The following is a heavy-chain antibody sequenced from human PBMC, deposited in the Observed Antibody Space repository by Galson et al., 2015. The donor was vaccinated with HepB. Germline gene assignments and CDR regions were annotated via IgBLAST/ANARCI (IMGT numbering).Heavy chain of an antibody. V-gene: IGHV7-4-1*02. J-gene: IGHJ4*02. Sequence: SEPVSCKPSGYTLTSYAMIRVRQAPGQGLEWMGWNNTNAENPTYAQGFTGRFVFSLDTSVSTAYLQISSLKAEDTAVYYCARGVRYFDWFPYRWGQGTLVTVSS. D-gene: IGHD3-9*01. CDR2: NNTNAENP. CDR3: ARGVRYFDWFPYR. CDR1: GYTLTSYA.